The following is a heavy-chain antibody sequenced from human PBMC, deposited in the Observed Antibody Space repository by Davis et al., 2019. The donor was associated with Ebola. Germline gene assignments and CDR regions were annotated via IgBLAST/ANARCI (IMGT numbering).Heavy chain of an antibody. V-gene: IGHV3-30*03. CDR3: ARMYRTGGVWYFDL. CDR1: GFTFSSYG. J-gene: IGHJ2*01. Sequence: GESLKISCAASGFTFSSYGMHWVRQAPGKGLEWVAVISYDGSNKYYADSVKGRFTISRDNSKNTLYLQMNSLRGEDTAVYYCARMYRTGGVWYFDLWGRGTLVTVSS. D-gene: IGHD2-8*02. CDR2: ISYDGSNK.